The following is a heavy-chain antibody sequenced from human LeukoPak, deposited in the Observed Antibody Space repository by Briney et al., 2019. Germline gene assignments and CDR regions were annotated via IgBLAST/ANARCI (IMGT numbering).Heavy chain of an antibody. CDR1: GDSITGYY. CDR2: IYHTGYT. V-gene: IGHV4-59*01. CDR3: ARGDHHGSGTYLD. D-gene: IGHD3-10*01. Sequence: PSETLSLTCTVSGDSITGYYWSWIRQPPGKGLEWIGYIYHTGYTNYSPSLKSRVTISVDTSKNQFSLKLNSVTAADTAVYYCARGDHHGSGTYLDWGQGTLVTVSS. J-gene: IGHJ4*02.